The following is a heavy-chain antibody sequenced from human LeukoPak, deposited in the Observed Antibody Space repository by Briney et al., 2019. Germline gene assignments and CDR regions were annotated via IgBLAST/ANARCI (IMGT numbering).Heavy chain of an antibody. D-gene: IGHD6-13*01. CDR1: GGSLSSYY. J-gene: IGHJ5*02. Sequence: SETLPLTCTVSGGSLSSYYWSWIRQPPGKGLEWIGYIYYSGTTKYNPSLKSRVTISADTSRNQFSLKLSSVTAADTAVYYCARETIAAASPGRTWFDPWGQGTLVTVSS. CDR3: ARETIAAASPGRTWFDP. V-gene: IGHV4-59*12. CDR2: IYYSGTT.